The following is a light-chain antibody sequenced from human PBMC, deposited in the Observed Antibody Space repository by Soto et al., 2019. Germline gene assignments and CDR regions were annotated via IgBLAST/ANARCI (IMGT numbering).Light chain of an antibody. V-gene: IGLV2-14*03. CDR2: NVS. J-gene: IGLJ1*01. CDR3: TSSTSRGTYV. CDR1: SSDVGAYNF. Sequence: QSALTQPASVSGSPGQSITISCTGTSSDVGAYNFVSWYRQHPGKAPKLIIYNVSDRPSGVSNRFSGSKSANTASLTISGLQAEDEADYYCTSSTSRGTYVFGTGTSSPS.